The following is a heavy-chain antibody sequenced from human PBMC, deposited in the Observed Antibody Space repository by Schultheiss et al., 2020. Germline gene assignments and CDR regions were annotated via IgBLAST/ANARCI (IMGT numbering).Heavy chain of an antibody. CDR3: ARGRVSSGLVQPPAHTKRKRNYCDMEV. D-gene: IGHD6-19*01. Sequence: SETLSLTCAVYGGSLSGSYWSWIRQPPGQQLEWIGEINHSGSTNYNPSLKSRVTISVDTSKNQFSLKLSSVTAADTAVYYCARGRVSSGLVQPPAHTKRKRNYCDMEVWGEGATVTVSS. J-gene: IGHJ6*03. V-gene: IGHV4-34*01. CDR1: GGSLSGSY. CDR2: INHSGST.